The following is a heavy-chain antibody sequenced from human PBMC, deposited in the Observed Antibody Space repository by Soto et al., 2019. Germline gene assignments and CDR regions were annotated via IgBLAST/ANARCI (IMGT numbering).Heavy chain of an antibody. V-gene: IGHV6-1*01. D-gene: IGHD1-26*01. CDR3: ARGEQYSGRIFDY. J-gene: IGHJ4*03. CDR1: GDSVSSNSAG. CDR2: TYYRSKWYY. Sequence: PSQTLSLTCAITGDSVSSNSAGWSWVRQSPSRGLEWLGRTYYRSKWYYEYAVSVRGRITINPDTSKNQYSLQLNSVTPEDTAVYFCARGEQYSGRIFDYWGQGTTVT.